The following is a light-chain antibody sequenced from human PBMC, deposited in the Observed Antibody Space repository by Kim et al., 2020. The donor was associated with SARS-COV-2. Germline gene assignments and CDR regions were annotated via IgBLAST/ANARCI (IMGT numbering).Light chain of an antibody. Sequence: GDRVTITCRASQGISSYLAWYQQKPGLAPKVLIYSASTLQSGVPSRFSGSGSGTDFTLTISSLQPEDFATYYCQQLSTYPLTFG. CDR3: QQLSTYPLT. V-gene: IGKV1-9*01. CDR2: SAS. CDR1: QGISSY. J-gene: IGKJ4*01.